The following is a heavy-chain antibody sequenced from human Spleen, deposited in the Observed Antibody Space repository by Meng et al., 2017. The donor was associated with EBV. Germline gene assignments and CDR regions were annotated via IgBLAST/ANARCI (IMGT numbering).Heavy chain of an antibody. CDR2: MNPNSGNT. J-gene: IGHJ5*02. Sequence: VQVVRAGAEVKKPGASVKVSCKASGMHWVRQAPGQRLEWMGWMNPNSGNTDYAQKFQGRVTMTRNTSISTASMELSSLRSEDTAVYYCARVGARSLDPWGQGTLVTVSS. V-gene: IGHV1-8*01. CDR3: ARVGARSLDP. D-gene: IGHD1-26*01. CDR1: G.